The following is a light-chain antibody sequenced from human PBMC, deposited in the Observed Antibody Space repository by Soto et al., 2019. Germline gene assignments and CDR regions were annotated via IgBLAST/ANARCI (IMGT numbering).Light chain of an antibody. CDR3: QSYDSNLSGWV. Sequence: QSVLTQPPSVSGAPGQRVTISCTGSRSNIGAGYDVHWYQQLPGTAPKLLIYGNSNRPSGVPDRFSGSKSGTSASLAITGLQAEDEADYYCQSYDSNLSGWVFGGRTQLTVL. V-gene: IGLV1-40*01. CDR1: RSNIGAGYD. CDR2: GNS. J-gene: IGLJ3*02.